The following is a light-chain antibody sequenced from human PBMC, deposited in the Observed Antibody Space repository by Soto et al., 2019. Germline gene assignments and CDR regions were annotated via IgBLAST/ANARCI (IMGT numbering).Light chain of an antibody. CDR3: QQYKNWPL. CDR2: GAS. J-gene: IGKJ5*01. Sequence: IVMTQSPATLSVSPGEGVTLSCRASQSIRSHLAWYQQKPGQPPWLLIYGASPRATGIPARLSGSGFGTEFTLTISSLQSEDFAVYYCQQYKNWPLFGQGTRLE. V-gene: IGKV3-15*01. CDR1: QSIRSH.